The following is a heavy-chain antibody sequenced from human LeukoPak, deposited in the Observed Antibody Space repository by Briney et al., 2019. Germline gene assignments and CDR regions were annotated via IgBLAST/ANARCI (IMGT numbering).Heavy chain of an antibody. CDR2: INPNSGGT. CDR3: AREYYYGSGYFDY. Sequence: ASVTVSYKASGYTFTVYYMHWVRQAPGQGLEWMGWINPNSGGTNYAQKFQGRVTMTRDTSISTAYMELSRLRSDDTAVYYCAREYYYGSGYFDYWGQGTLVTVSS. J-gene: IGHJ4*02. V-gene: IGHV1-2*02. CDR1: GYTFTVYY. D-gene: IGHD3-10*01.